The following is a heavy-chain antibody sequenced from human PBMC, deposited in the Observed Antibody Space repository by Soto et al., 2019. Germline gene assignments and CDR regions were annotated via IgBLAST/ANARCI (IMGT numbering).Heavy chain of an antibody. CDR3: ARGGGVYYFDY. J-gene: IGHJ4*02. CDR1: GGSISSYY. Sequence: QVQLQESGPGLVKPSETLSLTCTVSGGSISSYYWSWIRQPPGKGLEWIGYIYYSGITDYNPSLKSRVTISVDTSKSQFSLKLSSVTAADTAVYHCARGGGVYYFDYWGQGTLVTVSS. D-gene: IGHD2-8*02. V-gene: IGHV4-59*01. CDR2: IYYSGIT.